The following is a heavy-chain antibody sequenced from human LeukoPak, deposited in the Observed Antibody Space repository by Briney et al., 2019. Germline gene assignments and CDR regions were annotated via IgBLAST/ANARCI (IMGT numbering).Heavy chain of an antibody. V-gene: IGHV3-21*01. D-gene: IGHD4-11*01. CDR3: ARDALYYSNYVEYWFDP. J-gene: IGHJ5*02. Sequence: GGSLRLSCAASGLTFSSYSMNWVRQAPGKGLEWVSSISSSSSYIYYADSAKGRFTISRDNAKNSLYLQMNSLRAEDTAVYYCARDALYYSNYVEYWFDPWGQGTLVTVSS. CDR1: GLTFSSYS. CDR2: ISSSSSYI.